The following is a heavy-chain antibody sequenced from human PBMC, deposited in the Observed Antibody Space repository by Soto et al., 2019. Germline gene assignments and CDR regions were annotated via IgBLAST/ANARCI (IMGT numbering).Heavy chain of an antibody. J-gene: IGHJ5*02. CDR3: ARTTGENPGGTYYDILTGLNWFDP. D-gene: IGHD3-9*01. Sequence: GASVKVSCKASGGTFSSYTISWVRQAPGQGLEWMGRIIPILGIANYAQKFQGRVTITADKSTSTAYMELSSLRSEDTAVYYCARTTGENPGGTYYDILTGLNWFDPWGQGTLVPVSS. V-gene: IGHV1-69*02. CDR2: IIPILGIA. CDR1: GGTFSSYT.